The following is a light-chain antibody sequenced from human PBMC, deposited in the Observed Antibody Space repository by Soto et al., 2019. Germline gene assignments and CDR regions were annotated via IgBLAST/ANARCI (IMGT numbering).Light chain of an antibody. Sequence: QSALTQPRSVSGSPGQSITISCTGTSSDVGGYNYVSWYRQHPGKAPKLMIYDVSKRPSGVPDRFSGSKSGNTASLTISGLQSEDEADYYCCLYAGSYTHYVFGTGTKVTVL. CDR3: CLYAGSYTHYV. CDR2: DVS. CDR1: SSDVGGYNY. V-gene: IGLV2-11*01. J-gene: IGLJ1*01.